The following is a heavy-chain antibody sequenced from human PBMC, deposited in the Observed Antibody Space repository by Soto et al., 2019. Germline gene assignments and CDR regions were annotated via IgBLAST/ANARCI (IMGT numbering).Heavy chain of an antibody. CDR1: GFTFSSYG. Sequence: QVQLVESGGIVVQPGRSLRLSCAASGFTFSSYGMHWVRQAPGKGLEWVSVISYDGSNKYYADSVKGRFIISRDNAKNTLYLQMNSLRAEDTAVYYCGTESLLWSTWQPPHYWGQGTLVTVSS. V-gene: IGHV3-30*03. CDR3: GTESLLWSTWQPPHY. J-gene: IGHJ4*02. CDR2: ISYDGSNK. D-gene: IGHD3-3*01.